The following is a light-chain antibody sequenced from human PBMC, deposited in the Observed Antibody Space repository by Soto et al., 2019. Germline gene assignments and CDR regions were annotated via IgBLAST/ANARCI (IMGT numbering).Light chain of an antibody. V-gene: IGKV3-15*01. Sequence: EIVMTQSPATLSVSPGERATLSCRASQSVSSNLAWYQQKPGQAPRLLIYGASTRATGIPARFSGSGSGTEFTLTISSVQSEDVAVYYCQQYGTWWTFGQGTKVEIK. CDR2: GAS. CDR3: QQYGTWWT. CDR1: QSVSSN. J-gene: IGKJ1*01.